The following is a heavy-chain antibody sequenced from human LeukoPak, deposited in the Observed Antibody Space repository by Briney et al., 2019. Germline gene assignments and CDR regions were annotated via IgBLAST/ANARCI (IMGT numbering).Heavy chain of an antibody. CDR1: GYSFTTYW. J-gene: IGHJ4*02. CDR2: IYPGDSDT. CDR3: ARRMVRGVMDYFDY. Sequence: GESLKISCKGSGYSFTTYWIGWVRQMPGKGLEWMGIIYPGDSDTRYSPSFQGQVTISVDKSINTAYLQWSSLKASDTAMYYCARRMVRGVMDYFDYCGQGTLVTVSS. V-gene: IGHV5-51*01. D-gene: IGHD3-10*01.